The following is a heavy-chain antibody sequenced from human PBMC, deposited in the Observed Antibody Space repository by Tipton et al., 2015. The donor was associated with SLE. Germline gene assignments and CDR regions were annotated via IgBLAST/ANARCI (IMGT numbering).Heavy chain of an antibody. V-gene: IGHV1-2*02. CDR2: IKPKSGGT. J-gene: IGHJ4*02. Sequence: QLVQSGAEVKKPGASVKVSCKASGYTFTGYYMHWVRQAPGQGLEWMGWIKPKSGGTNYAQKFQGRVTMTRDTSISTAYMELSRLRSDDTAVYYCAREENDYGGNGYWGQGTLVTVSS. CDR1: GYTFTGYY. D-gene: IGHD4-23*01. CDR3: AREENDYGGNGY.